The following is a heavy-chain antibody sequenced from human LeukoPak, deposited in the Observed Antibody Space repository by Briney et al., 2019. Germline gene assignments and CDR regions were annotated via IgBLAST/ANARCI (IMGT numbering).Heavy chain of an antibody. CDR3: ARGGSGWYLDY. V-gene: IGHV1-18*01. D-gene: IGHD6-19*01. CDR1: GYTFVNYG. J-gene: IGHJ4*02. Sequence: ASVKVSCKASGYTFVNYGISWVRQAPGQGLEWMGWISAYNGHTNYAQKLQGRVTMTTDTSTTPAYMELRSLSSDDTAVYYCARGGSGWYLDYCGQGTLVIVSS. CDR2: ISAYNGHT.